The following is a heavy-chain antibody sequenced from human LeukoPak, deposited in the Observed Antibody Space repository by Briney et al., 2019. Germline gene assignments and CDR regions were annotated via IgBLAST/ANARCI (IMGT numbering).Heavy chain of an antibody. CDR2: IYTSGST. J-gene: IGHJ3*02. Sequence: SETLSLTCTVSGGSISSYYWSRIRQPAGKGLEWIGRIYTSGSTNYNPSLKSRVTMSVDTSKNQFSLKLSSVTAADTAVYYCARDLLGRQQLNAFDIWGQGTMVTVSS. V-gene: IGHV4-4*07. D-gene: IGHD6-13*01. CDR3: ARDLLGRQQLNAFDI. CDR1: GGSISSYY.